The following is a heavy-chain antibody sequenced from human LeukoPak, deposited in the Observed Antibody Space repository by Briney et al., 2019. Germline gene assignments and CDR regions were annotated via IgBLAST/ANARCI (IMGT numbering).Heavy chain of an antibody. Sequence: PGGSLRLSCAASGFTFSSYSMNWVRQAPGKGLEWVSSISSSSSYIYYADSVKGRFTISRDNAKNSLYLQMNSLRADDTAVYYCARDEGQQFDYWGQGTLATVSS. J-gene: IGHJ4*02. CDR1: GFTFSSYS. V-gene: IGHV3-21*01. CDR3: ARDEGQQFDY. CDR2: ISSSSSYI. D-gene: IGHD6-13*01.